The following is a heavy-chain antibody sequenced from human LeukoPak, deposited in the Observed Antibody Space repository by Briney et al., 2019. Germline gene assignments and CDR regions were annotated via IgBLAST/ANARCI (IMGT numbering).Heavy chain of an antibody. CDR2: IYYTGAT. Sequence: SETLSLTCTVSGGSISSSTYYWGWIRQPPGKGLEWIGAIYYTGATYYNPSLRSRVTVSVDTSKNHFSLNLRSVTAADTALYYCASAPRQASIGGLDYWGQGTLVPLSS. V-gene: IGHV4-39*02. CDR1: GGSISSSTYY. CDR3: ASAPRQASIGGLDY. D-gene: IGHD3-16*01. J-gene: IGHJ4*02.